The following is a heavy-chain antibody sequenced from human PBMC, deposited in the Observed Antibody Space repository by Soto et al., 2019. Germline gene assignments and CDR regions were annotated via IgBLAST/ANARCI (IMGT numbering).Heavy chain of an antibody. D-gene: IGHD2-2*01. CDR3: AKTPSNYYYYGMDV. CDR2: ISGSGGST. Sequence: PGGSLRLSCAASGFTFSSYAMSWVRQAPGKGLEWVSAISGSGGSTYYADSVKGRFTISRDNSKNTLYLQMNSLRAEDTAVYYCAKTPSNYYYYGMDVWGQGTTVTSP. J-gene: IGHJ6*02. CDR1: GFTFSSYA. V-gene: IGHV3-23*01.